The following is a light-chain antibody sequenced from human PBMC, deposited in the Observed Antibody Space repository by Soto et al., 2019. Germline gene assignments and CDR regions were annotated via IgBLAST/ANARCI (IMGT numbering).Light chain of an antibody. CDR3: QQYNSYSWT. CDR1: QTISSW. Sequence: DIHMTQSPSTLSAPVGDRVTITCRASQTISSWLAWYQQKPGKAPKLLIYDASNLQSGIPSRLSGSGSGTEFTLTISSLQPDDFATYYCQQYNSYSWTFGQGTKVDIK. J-gene: IGKJ1*01. V-gene: IGKV1-5*01. CDR2: DAS.